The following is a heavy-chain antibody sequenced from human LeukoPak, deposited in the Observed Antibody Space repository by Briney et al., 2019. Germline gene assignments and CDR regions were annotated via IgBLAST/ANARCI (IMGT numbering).Heavy chain of an antibody. CDR3: AMPTWIQLWLPWSY. D-gene: IGHD5-18*01. Sequence: ASVKVSCKASGYTFTGYYMHWVRQAPGQGLEWMGWINPNSGGTNYAQKFQGWVTMTRDTSISTAYMELSSLRSEDTAVYYCAMPTWIQLWLPWSYWGQGTLVTVSS. CDR1: GYTFTGYY. CDR2: INPNSGGT. V-gene: IGHV1-2*04. J-gene: IGHJ4*02.